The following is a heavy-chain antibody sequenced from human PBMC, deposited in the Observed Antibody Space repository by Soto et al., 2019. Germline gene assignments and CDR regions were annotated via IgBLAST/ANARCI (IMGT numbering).Heavy chain of an antibody. CDR1: GGTFSSYA. Sequence: QVQLVQSGAEVKKPGSSVKVSCKASGGTFSSYAISWVRQAPGQGLEWMGGIIPIFGTANYAQKFQGRVTITADESTSTGYMELSSLRSEDTAVYYCARHPVSGSYAYYYGMDVWGQGTTVTVSS. CDR2: IIPIFGTA. CDR3: ARHPVSGSYAYYYGMDV. D-gene: IGHD1-26*01. J-gene: IGHJ6*02. V-gene: IGHV1-69*12.